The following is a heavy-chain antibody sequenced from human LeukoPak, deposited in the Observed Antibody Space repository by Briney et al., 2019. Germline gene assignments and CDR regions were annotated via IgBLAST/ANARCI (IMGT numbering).Heavy chain of an antibody. V-gene: IGHV4-59*11. CDR3: ARLLDYYSSGEPDTFLV. D-gene: IGHD3-22*01. CDR1: GASINSHY. Sequence: SETLSLTCTVSGASINSHYWTWVRQPPGKGLEWIGFIYYTGRTRYNPSLQSRVMILADTSKNDFFLKMASVTAADTAVYYCARLLDYYSSGEPDTFLVWGQGIMVTVSS. CDR2: IYYTGRT. J-gene: IGHJ3*01.